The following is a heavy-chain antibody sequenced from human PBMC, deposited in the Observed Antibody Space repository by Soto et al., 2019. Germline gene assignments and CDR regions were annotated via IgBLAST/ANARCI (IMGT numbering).Heavy chain of an antibody. CDR3: ARDNQYSSGWYYFDV. V-gene: IGHV1-69*01. CDR2: IIPIFGTA. D-gene: IGHD6-19*01. CDR1: GGTFSSYA. J-gene: IGHJ4*02. Sequence: QVQLVQSGAEVKKPGSSVKVSCKASGGTFSSYAISWVRQAPGQGLEWMGGIIPIFGTANYAQKFQGRVTITADESTSTAYMELSSLRAEDTAVYYGARDNQYSSGWYYFDVWGQGTLVNVSS.